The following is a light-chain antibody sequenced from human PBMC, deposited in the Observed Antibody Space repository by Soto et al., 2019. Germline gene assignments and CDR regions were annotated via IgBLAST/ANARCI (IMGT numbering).Light chain of an antibody. CDR1: SSDVGGYNF. CDR2: DVS. Sequence: QSALTQPRSVSGSPGQSVTISCTGTSSDVGGYNFVSWYQQHPGKAPKLMIYDVSKRPSGVPDRFSGSKSGNTASLTISGLQAEDEADYYCCLYLGGTSVFGGGTQLTVL. V-gene: IGLV2-11*01. CDR3: CLYLGGTSV. J-gene: IGLJ7*01.